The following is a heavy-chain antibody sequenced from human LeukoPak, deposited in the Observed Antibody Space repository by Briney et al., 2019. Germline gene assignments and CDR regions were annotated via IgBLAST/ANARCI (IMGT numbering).Heavy chain of an antibody. CDR2: INPSGGST. CDR1: GYTFTAYY. V-gene: IGHV1-46*01. D-gene: IGHD6-13*01. J-gene: IGHJ4*02. CDR3: ARGSARAPGIVY. Sequence: ASVKVSCKASGYTFTAYYVHWVRQAPGQGLEWMGIINPSGGSTSYAQKFQGRVTMTRDTSTSTVYMELSSLRSEDTAVYYCARGSARAPGIVYWGQGTLVTVSS.